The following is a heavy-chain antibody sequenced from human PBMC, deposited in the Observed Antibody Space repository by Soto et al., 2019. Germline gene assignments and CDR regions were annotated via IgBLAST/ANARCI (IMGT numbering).Heavy chain of an antibody. CDR1: GFTFSSYA. Sequence: PGGSLRLSCAASGFTFSSYAMHWVRQAPGKGLEWVAVISYDGSNKYYADSVKGRFTISRDNSKNTLYLQMNSLRAEDTAVYYRAREDSYYDILTGPLSSWGQGTLVTVSS. CDR2: ISYDGSNK. CDR3: AREDSYYDILTGPLSS. V-gene: IGHV3-30-3*01. D-gene: IGHD3-9*01. J-gene: IGHJ5*02.